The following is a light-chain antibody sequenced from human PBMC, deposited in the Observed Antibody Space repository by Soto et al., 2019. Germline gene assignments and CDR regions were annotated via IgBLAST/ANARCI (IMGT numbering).Light chain of an antibody. CDR3: QQYNNWPPIT. CDR1: QSVRSN. CDR2: DAS. V-gene: IGKV3D-15*01. Sequence: EIVMTQSPATLFVSAGERATLSGRARQSVRSNLAWYQQKPGQAPRLIIYDASTRATGIPARFSGSGSGTEFILTLSSLQSEDFGFYYCQQYNNWPPITFGQGTRLEIK. J-gene: IGKJ5*01.